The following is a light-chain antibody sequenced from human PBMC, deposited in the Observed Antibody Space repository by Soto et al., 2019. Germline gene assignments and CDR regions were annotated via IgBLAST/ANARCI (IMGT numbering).Light chain of an antibody. J-gene: IGLJ3*02. V-gene: IGLV1-40*01. CDR2: DNS. CDR1: SSNIGAGYD. Sequence: QSVLTQPPSVSGAPGQRVTISCTGSSSNIGAGYDVHWYQQLPGTAPKLLIYDNSNRPSGVPDRFSGSKSGTSASLAITGLQAEDEADYYCQSYDNSLRGSVFGGGTQLTVL. CDR3: QSYDNSLRGSV.